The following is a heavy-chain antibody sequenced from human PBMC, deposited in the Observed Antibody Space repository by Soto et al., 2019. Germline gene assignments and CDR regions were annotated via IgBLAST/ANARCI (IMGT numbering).Heavy chain of an antibody. J-gene: IGHJ4*02. V-gene: IGHV1-46*01. CDR2: INPSGGST. Sequence: QVQLVQSGAEVKKPGASVKVSCKASGYIFTNYFMGWVRQAPGQGLEWMGLINPSGGSTAYAQKFQGSVSMTRDPSTSTVGMERSSLRSEDPAIYYCARNMNSGFDYWGQGTLINGSS. CDR3: ARNMNSGFDY. CDR1: GYIFTNYF. D-gene: IGHD6-19*01.